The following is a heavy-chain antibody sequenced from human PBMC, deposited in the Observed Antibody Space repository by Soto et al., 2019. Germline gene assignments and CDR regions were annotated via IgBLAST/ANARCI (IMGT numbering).Heavy chain of an antibody. CDR2: VFYSGSP. Sequence: QLQLQESGPGLVKSSETLSLTCTVSGGSISSSHYWGWIRQPPGKGLEWIGSVFYSGSPYYSPSIKSRITISVDTYTNQSSLRVRSVTATDTAGYFCARHYNTGAFFDYWGQGNLVTVSS. CDR1: GGSISSSHY. J-gene: IGHJ4*02. D-gene: IGHD1-20*01. CDR3: ARHYNTGAFFDY. V-gene: IGHV4-39*01.